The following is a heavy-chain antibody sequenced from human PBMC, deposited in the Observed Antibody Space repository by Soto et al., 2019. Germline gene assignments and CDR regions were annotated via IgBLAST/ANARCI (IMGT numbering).Heavy chain of an antibody. CDR1: GGTFSSYA. Sequence: ASVKVSCKASGGTFSSYAISWVRQAPGQGLECMGGIIPIFGTANYAQKYQGRVTITADESTSTAYMELSSLRSEDTAVYYCASPTVASYYYDSSDTRGAFDIWGQGTMVTVSS. J-gene: IGHJ3*02. CDR2: IIPIFGTA. V-gene: IGHV1-69*13. D-gene: IGHD3-22*01. CDR3: ASPTVASYYYDSSDTRGAFDI.